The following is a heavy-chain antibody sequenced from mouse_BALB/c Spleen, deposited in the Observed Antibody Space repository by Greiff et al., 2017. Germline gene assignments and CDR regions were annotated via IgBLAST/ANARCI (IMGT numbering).Heavy chain of an antibody. CDR3: IRVWASTDYYAMDY. V-gene: IGHV1-69*02. CDR2: IYPSYSCT. CDR1: CYTFPSYR. Sequence: LQPPGAELVRPGASVKLSCKASCYTFPSYRLNWVKQGPGQGVAWIGNIYPSYSCTNYNQKFKDKATLTVDKSFSTAYMQLSSPTSEDSSVYYGIRVWASTDYYAMDYWGQGTSVTVSS. J-gene: IGHJ4*01. D-gene: IGHD1-1*01.